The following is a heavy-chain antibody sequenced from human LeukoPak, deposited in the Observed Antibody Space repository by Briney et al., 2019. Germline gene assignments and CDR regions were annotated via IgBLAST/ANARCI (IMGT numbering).Heavy chain of an antibody. V-gene: IGHV3-23*01. CDR2: ISGSGGST. Sequence: GGSLRLSCAASGFTFSSYAMSWVRQAPGKGLEWVSAISGSGGSTYYADSVKGRFTISRDNSKNTLYQQMNSLRAEDTAVYYCAKGGYCSSTSCYLYDAFDIWGQGTMVTVSS. D-gene: IGHD2-2*01. CDR3: AKGGYCSSTSCYLYDAFDI. CDR1: GFTFSSYA. J-gene: IGHJ3*02.